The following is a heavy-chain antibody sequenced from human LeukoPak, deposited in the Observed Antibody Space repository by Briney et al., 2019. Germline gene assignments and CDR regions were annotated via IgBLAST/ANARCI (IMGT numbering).Heavy chain of an antibody. D-gene: IGHD5-18*01. CDR2: VTSKTDGGTT. Sequence: GGSLRLSCAASGFTFSNAWMSWVRQAPGKGPEWVGRVTSKTDGGTTDYAAPVKGRFTISRDDSKNTLYPQMNSLRTEDTAVYYCTTDKLWFSYWGQGTLVTVSS. CDR3: TTDKLWFSY. CDR1: GFTFSNAW. J-gene: IGHJ4*02. V-gene: IGHV3-15*01.